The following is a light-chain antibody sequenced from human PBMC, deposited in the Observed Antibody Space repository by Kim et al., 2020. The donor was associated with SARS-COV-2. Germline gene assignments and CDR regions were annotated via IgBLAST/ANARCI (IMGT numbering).Light chain of an antibody. Sequence: SPGERATLSCRASQSVTSSYLAWYQQKPGQSPRLLIYGASSRATGTPDRFSGSGSGTDFTLTISRLEPEDFAVYYCQQYGSSPRTFGQGTKVDIK. V-gene: IGKV3-20*01. J-gene: IGKJ1*01. CDR1: QSVTSSY. CDR3: QQYGSSPRT. CDR2: GAS.